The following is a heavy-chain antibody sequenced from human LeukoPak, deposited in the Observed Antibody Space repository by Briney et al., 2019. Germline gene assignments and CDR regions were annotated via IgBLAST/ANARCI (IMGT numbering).Heavy chain of an antibody. CDR2: IGGSSSDT. CDR3: VRGAPSAAD. CDR1: GFTFSDSY. Sequence: GGPLRLSCAASGFTFSDSYMSWIRKPPGKGLEWISYIGGSSSDTWYADSVKGRFTISRDNARNSLYVQMNSLRAEDSAVYYCVRGAPSAADWGQGTLVTVSS. V-gene: IGHV3-11*06. J-gene: IGHJ4*02.